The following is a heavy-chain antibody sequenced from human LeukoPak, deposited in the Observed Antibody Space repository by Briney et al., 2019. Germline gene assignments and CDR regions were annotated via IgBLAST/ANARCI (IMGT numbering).Heavy chain of an antibody. CDR2: IIPIFGTA. J-gene: IGHJ5*02. CDR3: ARNHDYGDYRLGFDP. Sequence: SVKVSCKASGGTFSSYAISWVRQAPGQGLEWMGGIIPIFGTANYAQTFQGRVTITADESTSTAYMELSSLRSEDTAVYYCARNHDYGDYRLGFDPWGQGTLVTVSS. CDR1: GGTFSSYA. V-gene: IGHV1-69*13. D-gene: IGHD4-17*01.